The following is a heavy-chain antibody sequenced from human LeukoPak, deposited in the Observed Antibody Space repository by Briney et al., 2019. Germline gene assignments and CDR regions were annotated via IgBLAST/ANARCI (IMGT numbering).Heavy chain of an antibody. J-gene: IGHJ4*02. CDR3: ARALPRAYCGGDCYCFDY. CDR1: GFTFSSYS. Sequence: GGSLRLSCAASGFTFSSYSMNWVRQAPGEGLEWVSSISSSSSYIYYADSVKGRFTISRDNAKNSLYLQMNSLRAEDTAVYYCARALPRAYCGGDCYCFDYWGQGTLVTVSS. CDR2: ISSSSSYI. D-gene: IGHD2-21*01. V-gene: IGHV3-21*01.